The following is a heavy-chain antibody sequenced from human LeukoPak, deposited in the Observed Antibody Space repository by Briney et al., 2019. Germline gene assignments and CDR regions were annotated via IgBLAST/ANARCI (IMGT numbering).Heavy chain of an antibody. CDR3: AKDQDYYYGSGSYYDY. CDR2: ISGSGGST. Sequence: GGSLRLSCAASGFTFSSYAISWVRQAPGKGLEWVSAISGSGGSTYYADSVKGRFTISRDNSKNTLYLQMNSLRAEDTAVYYCAKDQDYYYGSGSYYDYWGQGTLVTVSS. J-gene: IGHJ4*02. D-gene: IGHD3-10*01. V-gene: IGHV3-23*01. CDR1: GFTFSSYA.